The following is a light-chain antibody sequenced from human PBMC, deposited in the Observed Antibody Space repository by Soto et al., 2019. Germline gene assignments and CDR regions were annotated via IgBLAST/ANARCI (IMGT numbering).Light chain of an antibody. J-gene: IGKJ5*01. CDR2: GAS. CDR1: QSVGSN. V-gene: IGKV3-15*01. Sequence: EVVLTQSPATLSVSPGERATLSCRASQSVGSNLGWYQQRPGQPPRLLIYGASTRATGIPARFSGSGSGTEFTLTIRSLQSQDSAVYYCHQYDNWFPFTFGQGTRLEIK. CDR3: HQYDNWFPFT.